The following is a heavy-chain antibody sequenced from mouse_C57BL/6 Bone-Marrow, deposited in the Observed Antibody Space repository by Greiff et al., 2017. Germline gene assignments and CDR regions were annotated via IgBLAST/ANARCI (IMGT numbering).Heavy chain of an antibody. Sequence: QVQLQQSGPELVKPGASVKISCKASGYAFSSSWMNWVKQRPGKGLEWIGRIYPGDGDTSYNGKFKGKATLTAAKSASTAYMQLSSLTAEDSAVYFCARDDGSGYAWFAYGGQGTLVTVSA. D-gene: IGHD1-1*01. CDR2: IYPGDGDT. J-gene: IGHJ3*01. CDR3: ARDDGSGYAWFAY. CDR1: GYAFSSSW. V-gene: IGHV1-82*01.